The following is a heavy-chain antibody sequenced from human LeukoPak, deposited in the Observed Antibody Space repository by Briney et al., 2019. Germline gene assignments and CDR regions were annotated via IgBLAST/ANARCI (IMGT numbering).Heavy chain of an antibody. J-gene: IGHJ4*02. V-gene: IGHV1-69*04. Sequence: ASVKVSCKASGGTFSSYTISWVRQAPGQGLEWMGRIIPILGIANYAQKLQGRVTITADKSTSTAYMELSSLRSEGTAVYYCARETKDDFWSGYPFDYWGQGTLVTVSS. CDR1: GGTFSSYT. D-gene: IGHD3-3*01. CDR2: IIPILGIA. CDR3: ARETKDDFWSGYPFDY.